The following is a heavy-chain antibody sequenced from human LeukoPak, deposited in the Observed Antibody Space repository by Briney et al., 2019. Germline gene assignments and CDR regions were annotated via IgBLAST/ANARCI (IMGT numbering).Heavy chain of an antibody. D-gene: IGHD3-3*01. J-gene: IGHJ6*02. CDR3: VRGYGFFSYYGLDV. CDR1: GFTFSNYD. CDR2: ISTGGDR. V-gene: IGHV3-13*01. Sequence: GGPLRLSCAASGFTFSNYDLHWVRQGSGKSLEWVSAISTGGDRYYPDSVKGRFTISRENAKNSVYLQMDSLRAGDTAIYYCVRGYGFFSYYGLDVWGQGTTVTVSS.